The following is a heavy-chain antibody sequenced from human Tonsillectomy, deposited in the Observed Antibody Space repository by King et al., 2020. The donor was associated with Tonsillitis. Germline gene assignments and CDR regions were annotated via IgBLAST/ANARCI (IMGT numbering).Heavy chain of an antibody. CDR2: ISWNSGTI. CDR1: GFSFDDYA. V-gene: IGHV3-9*01. CDR3: TKYPDYYDSSTS. D-gene: IGHD3-22*01. Sequence: VQLVESGGALVQPGRSLRLSCAASGFSFDDYAMPWVRQAPGKGLEWVSGISWNSGTIGYADSVKSRFTISRDNAKNFLYLQMNSLRAEDTALYYCTKYPDYYDSSTSWGQGTLVTVSS. J-gene: IGHJ4*02.